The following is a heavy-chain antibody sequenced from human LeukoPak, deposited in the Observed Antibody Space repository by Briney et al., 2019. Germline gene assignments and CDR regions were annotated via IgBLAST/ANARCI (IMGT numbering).Heavy chain of an antibody. V-gene: IGHV1-2*02. CDR3: ARAWAIFGVVTFDY. J-gene: IGHJ4*02. Sequence: ASVKVSCKASGGTFSSYAISWVRQAPGQGLEWMGSINPNSGGTNYAQKFQGRVTMTRDTSISTAYMELSRLRSDDTAVYYCARAWAIFGVVTFDYWGQGTLVTVSS. D-gene: IGHD3-3*01. CDR2: INPNSGGT. CDR1: GGTFSSYA.